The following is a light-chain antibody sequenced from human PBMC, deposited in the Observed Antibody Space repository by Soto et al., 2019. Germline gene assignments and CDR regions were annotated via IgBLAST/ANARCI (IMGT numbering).Light chain of an antibody. CDR1: QNIRSR. CDR3: QQYHSYWT. V-gene: IGKV1-5*01. CDR2: DAS. Sequence: DFQMTQSPSTLSASVGDRVTITCRASQNIRSRLAWFQQKPGKAPKLLIYDASSLESGVPQRFSGSGSGTEFTITISSLQTDDLSTYYCQQYHSYWTFGQGTKVE. J-gene: IGKJ1*01.